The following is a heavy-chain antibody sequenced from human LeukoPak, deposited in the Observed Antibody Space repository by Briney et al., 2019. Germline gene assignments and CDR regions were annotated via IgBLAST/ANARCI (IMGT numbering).Heavy chain of an antibody. CDR3: ARDRYDIP. D-gene: IGHD3-9*01. Sequence: GRSLRLSCAASGFTFSNFAMHWVRQAPGKGLEWVAVISYDGTNKYYTDSVKGRFTISRDNSKNTVYLQMNSLRAEDTAVYYCARDRYDIPWGQGTLVTDSS. CDR1: GFTFSNFA. J-gene: IGHJ5*02. V-gene: IGHV3-30-3*01. CDR2: ISYDGTNK.